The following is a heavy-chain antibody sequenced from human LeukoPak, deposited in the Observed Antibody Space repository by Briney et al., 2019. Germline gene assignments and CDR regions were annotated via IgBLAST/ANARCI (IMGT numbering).Heavy chain of an antibody. J-gene: IGHJ6*04. CDR2: IYYSGST. CDR3: ARDVGAAAGMDV. V-gene: IGHV4-59*01. CDR1: GGSISSYY. D-gene: IGHD6-13*01. Sequence: SETLSLTCTVSGGSISSYYWSWIRQPPGKGLEWIGYIYYSGSTNYNPSLKSRVTISVDTSKNQFSLKLSSVTAADTAVYYCARDVGAAAGMDVWGKGTTVTISS.